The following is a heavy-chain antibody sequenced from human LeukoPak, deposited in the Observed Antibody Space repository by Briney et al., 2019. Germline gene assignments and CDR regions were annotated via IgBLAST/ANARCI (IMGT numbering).Heavy chain of an antibody. CDR3: AKYGVTFGGVIVPHGY. D-gene: IGHD3-16*02. CDR1: GFTFSSYA. Sequence: PGGSLRLSCAASGFTFSSYAMSWVRQAPGKRLEWVSAISGNGGSTYYADSVKGRFTISRDNSKNTLYLQINSLRAEDTAVYYCAKYGVTFGGVIVPHGYWGQGTLVTVSS. CDR2: ISGNGGST. J-gene: IGHJ4*02. V-gene: IGHV3-23*01.